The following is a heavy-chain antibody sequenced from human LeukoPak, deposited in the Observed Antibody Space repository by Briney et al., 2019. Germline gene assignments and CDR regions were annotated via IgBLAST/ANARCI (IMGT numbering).Heavy chain of an antibody. V-gene: IGHV3-23*01. CDR1: GYTFSNYA. J-gene: IGHJ4*02. D-gene: IGHD6-19*01. CDR2: ISDSGGTT. CDR3: AKDYSSGWYAYYFDS. Sequence: GGSLRLSCAASGYTFSNYAMSWVRQAPGKGLEWVSGISDSGGTTFYADSVKGRFTISRGNSKNTLYLQMISLKADDTAVYYCAKDYSSGWYAYYFDSRGQGTLVSVSS.